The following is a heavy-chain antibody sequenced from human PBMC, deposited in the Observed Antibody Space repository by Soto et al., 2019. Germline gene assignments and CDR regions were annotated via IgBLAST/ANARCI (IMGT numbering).Heavy chain of an antibody. D-gene: IGHD3-22*01. J-gene: IGHJ4*02. CDR1: GFTFSSYA. CDR3: AKGEVPNYHDSSGYSDFDY. CDR2: ISGSGGST. V-gene: IGHV3-23*01. Sequence: EVQLLESGGGLVQPGGSLRLSCAASGFTFSSYAMSWVRQAPGKGLEWVSAISGSGGSTYYADSVKGRFTISRDNSKNTLYLQRNSLRAEETAVYYCAKGEVPNYHDSSGYSDFDYWGQGTLVTVSS.